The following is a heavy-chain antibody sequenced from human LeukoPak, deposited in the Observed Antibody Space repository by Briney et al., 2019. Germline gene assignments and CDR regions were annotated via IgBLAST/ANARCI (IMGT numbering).Heavy chain of an antibody. Sequence: ASVKVSCKASGGTFSSYAISWVRQAPGQGLEWMGGIIPIFGTANYAQKFQGRVTITTDESTSTAYMELSSLRSEDMAVYYCARGGGKYYDFWSGPTLSHWGQGTLVTVSS. CDR1: GGTFSSYA. CDR2: IIPIFGTA. V-gene: IGHV1-69*05. CDR3: ARGGGKYYDFWSGPTLSH. D-gene: IGHD3-3*01. J-gene: IGHJ4*02.